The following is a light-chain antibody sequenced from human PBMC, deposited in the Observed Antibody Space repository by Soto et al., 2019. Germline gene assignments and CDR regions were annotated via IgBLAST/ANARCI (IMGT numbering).Light chain of an antibody. J-gene: IGLJ2*01. Sequence: QSVLTQPPSASGSPGQSVTISCTGTSSDVGGYDYVSWYQQHPGKAPKLMIYEVSRRPSGVPDRFSGSKSGNMASLTVTGLQAEDEADYYCSSYAGSNNLIFGGGTQLTVL. V-gene: IGLV2-8*01. CDR3: SSYAGSNNLI. CDR1: SSDVGGYDY. CDR2: EVS.